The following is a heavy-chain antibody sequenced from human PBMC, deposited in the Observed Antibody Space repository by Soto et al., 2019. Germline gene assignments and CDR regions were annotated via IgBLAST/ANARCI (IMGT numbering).Heavy chain of an antibody. Sequence: QLQLQESGPGLVKPSETLSLTCTVSGGSISSSSYYWGWIRQPPGKGLAWIGIIYYSGSTYYNPSLKSRVTISVDTSKNQCSLKLSSVTAADTAVYYCARQRVDYGGKSGVGHFDYWGQGTLVTVSS. D-gene: IGHD4-17*01. CDR1: GGSISSSSYY. CDR3: ARQRVDYGGKSGVGHFDY. CDR2: IYYSGST. J-gene: IGHJ4*02. V-gene: IGHV4-39*01.